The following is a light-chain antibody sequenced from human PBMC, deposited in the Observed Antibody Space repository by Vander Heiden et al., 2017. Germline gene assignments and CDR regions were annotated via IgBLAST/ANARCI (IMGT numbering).Light chain of an antibody. Sequence: QSALTQPPCAPGSPGHAVTISCTGTSSDVGGYNYVSWYQQHPGTALLLMFYEVSKPPSGVPDFSSSSTSGTTASTIASALQAEDDDYYYCTPYTGSNRVFGGGTKLTVL. CDR1: SSDVGGYNY. CDR3: TPYTGSNRV. J-gene: IGLJ2*01. V-gene: IGLV2-8*01. CDR2: EVS.